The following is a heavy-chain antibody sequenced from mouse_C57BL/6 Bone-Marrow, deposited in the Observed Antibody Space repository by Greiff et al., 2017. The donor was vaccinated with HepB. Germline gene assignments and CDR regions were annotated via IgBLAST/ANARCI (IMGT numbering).Heavy chain of an antibody. Sequence: VQLQQPGAELVKPGASVKLSCKASGYTFTSYWMHWVKQRPGQGLEWIGMIHPNSGSTNYNEKFKSKATLTVDKSSSTAYMQLSSLTSEDSAVYDCARVGGYYKDWFAYWGQGTLVTVSA. CDR1: GYTFTSYW. V-gene: IGHV1-64*01. CDR2: IHPNSGST. CDR3: ARVGGYYKDWFAY. D-gene: IGHD2-3*01. J-gene: IGHJ3*01.